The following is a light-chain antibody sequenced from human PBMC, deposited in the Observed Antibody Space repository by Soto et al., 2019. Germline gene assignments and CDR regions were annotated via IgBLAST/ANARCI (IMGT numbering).Light chain of an antibody. CDR3: QQYYHWWT. J-gene: IGKJ1*01. V-gene: IGKV3-15*01. Sequence: EIVMTQSPATLSVSPGERATLSCRVSQSISSKLAWFQEKPGQAPRLLFYGASTRATGVPARFSGSGSGTEFTLTISSLQSEDFAVYFCQQYYHWWTFGQGTKVEI. CDR2: GAS. CDR1: QSISSK.